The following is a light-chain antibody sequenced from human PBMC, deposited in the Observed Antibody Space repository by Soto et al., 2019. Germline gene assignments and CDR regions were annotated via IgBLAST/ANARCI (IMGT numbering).Light chain of an antibody. CDR3: QKYNSAPWT. CDR2: AAS. CDR1: QGISNY. J-gene: IGKJ1*01. V-gene: IGKV1-27*01. Sequence: DIQMTQSPSSLSASVGDRVTITCRASQGISNYLAWYQQKPGKVPKLLIYAASTLQSGVPSRFSGSGSGTDFTLTISSLQSQDVATYYCQKYNSAPWTFGQVTKVEIK.